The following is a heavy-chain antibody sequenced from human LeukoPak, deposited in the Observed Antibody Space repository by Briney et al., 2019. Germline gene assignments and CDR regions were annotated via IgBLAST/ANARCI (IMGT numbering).Heavy chain of an antibody. Sequence: IPSETLSLTCTVSGYSISSGYYWGWIRQPPGKGLEWIGSIYHSGSTYYNPSLKSRVTISVDTSKNQFSLKLSSVTAADTAVYYCARVSVFPGPEMALGFDPWGQGTLVTVSS. J-gene: IGHJ5*02. CDR1: GYSISSGYY. D-gene: IGHD5-24*01. CDR2: IYHSGST. V-gene: IGHV4-38-2*02. CDR3: ARVSVFPGPEMALGFDP.